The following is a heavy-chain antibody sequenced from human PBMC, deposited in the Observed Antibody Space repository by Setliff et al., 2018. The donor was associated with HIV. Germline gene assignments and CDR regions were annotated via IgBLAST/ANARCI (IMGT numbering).Heavy chain of an antibody. CDR1: GGSVSDYY. J-gene: IGHJ6*02. D-gene: IGHD3-10*01. Sequence: SETLSLTCTVSGGSVSDYYWTWIRQPPGKGLEWIGYIHYYDSTNYNPSLKSRVTISVDKSKNQFSLKLSSVTAADTAVYYCARDFYGSGSYYILYYYYGMDVWGQGTTVTVSS. CDR3: ARDFYGSGSYYILYYYYGMDV. CDR2: IHYYDST. V-gene: IGHV4-59*02.